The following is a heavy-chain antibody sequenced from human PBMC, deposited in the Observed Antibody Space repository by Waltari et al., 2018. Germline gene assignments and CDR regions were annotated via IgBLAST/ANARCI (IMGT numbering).Heavy chain of an antibody. CDR1: GDSISSDSYY. V-gene: IGHV4-39*01. CDR3: ASLDYSALRRGCDP. CDR2: GHVTRTT. Sequence: QLQLQESGPGLVKPSETLSLTCTVSGDSISSDSYYWGWLRQPLGKGLAWIGTGHVTRTTYYNPSLESRVTISVDTANNQVSLKVTSVTAADTAIYYCASLDYSALRRGCDPWGQGTLVTVSS. D-gene: IGHD4-4*01. J-gene: IGHJ5*02.